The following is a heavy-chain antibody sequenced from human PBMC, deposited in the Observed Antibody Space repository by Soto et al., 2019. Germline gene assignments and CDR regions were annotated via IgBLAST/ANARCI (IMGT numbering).Heavy chain of an antibody. Sequence: QVHLVESGGGVVQPGMSLTLSCTASGFAFSNYGIHWVRQAPGRGLEWVAVIWSDGTKKFYAGSVRGRFTISRDNSKNKIYLQMNSLRAEDTAVYYCAREWWEEPAGKETVSQFDYWGQGTLVTVSS. CDR2: IWSDGTKK. CDR1: GFAFSNYG. V-gene: IGHV3-33*01. J-gene: IGHJ4*02. CDR3: AREWWEEPAGKETVSQFDY. D-gene: IGHD6-13*01.